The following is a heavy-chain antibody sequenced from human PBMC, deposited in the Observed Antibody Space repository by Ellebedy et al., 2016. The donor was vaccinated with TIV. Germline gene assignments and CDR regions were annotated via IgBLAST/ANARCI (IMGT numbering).Heavy chain of an antibody. D-gene: IGHD5-12*01. CDR3: ASDDGLGGFDP. Sequence: MPSETLSLTCTVSGGSISSYYWSWIRQPPGKGLEWIGYIYYSGSTNYNPSLKSRVTMSVHTSKNQFSLKLSSVTSADTAVYYCASDDGLGGFDPWGQGTLVTVSS. V-gene: IGHV4-59*12. CDR1: GGSISSYY. J-gene: IGHJ5*02. CDR2: IYYSGST.